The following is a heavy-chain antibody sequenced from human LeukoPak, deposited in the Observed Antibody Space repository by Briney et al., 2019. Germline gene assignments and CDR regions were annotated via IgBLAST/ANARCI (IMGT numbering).Heavy chain of an antibody. J-gene: IGHJ4*02. Sequence: PGGPLRLSCPASGFTFSSYEMNWVRKTPGKGLEWFSYMSSSGSTTYYADSVTGRFTISRDNAKNSLYLQMNSLRAEDTAAHYCATRGDYYDSSGYYRYWGQGTLVTVSS. CDR2: MSSSGSTT. CDR3: ATRGDYYDSSGYYRY. CDR1: GFTFSSYE. V-gene: IGHV3-48*03. D-gene: IGHD3-22*01.